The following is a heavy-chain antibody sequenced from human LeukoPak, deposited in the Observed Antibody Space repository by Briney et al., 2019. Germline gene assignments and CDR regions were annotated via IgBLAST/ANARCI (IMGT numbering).Heavy chain of an antibody. CDR1: GGSISSYY. CDR2: IYYSGST. CDR3: ARGVAVAGTLVAFDI. V-gene: IGHV4-59*01. J-gene: IGHJ3*02. D-gene: IGHD6-19*01. Sequence: PSETLSLTCTVSGGSISSYYWSWIRQPPGKGLEWIGYIYYSGSTNYNPSLKSRVTISVDTSKNQFPLKLSSVTAADTTVYYCARGVAVAGTLVAFDIWGQGTMVTVSS.